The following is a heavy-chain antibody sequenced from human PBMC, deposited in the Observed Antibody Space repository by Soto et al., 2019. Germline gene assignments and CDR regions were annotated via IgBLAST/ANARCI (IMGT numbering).Heavy chain of an antibody. Sequence: ASVKVSCKASGYTFTGYYMHWVRQAPGQGLEWMGWINPNSGGTNYAQKFQGWVTMTRDTSISTAYMELSRLRSDDTAVYYCARVRGSAAMDYWFDPWGQGTLVTVSS. J-gene: IGHJ5*02. CDR1: GYTFTGYY. CDR3: ARVRGSAAMDYWFDP. D-gene: IGHD2-2*01. V-gene: IGHV1-2*04. CDR2: INPNSGGT.